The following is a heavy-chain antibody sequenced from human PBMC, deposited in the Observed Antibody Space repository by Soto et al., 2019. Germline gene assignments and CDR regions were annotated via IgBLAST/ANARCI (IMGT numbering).Heavy chain of an antibody. J-gene: IGHJ5*02. CDR3: ARSVFP. CDR1: GGSISSGGYY. Sequence: SETLSLTCTVSGGSISSGGYYWNWIRQHPGKGLEWIGYIYYSGNTYYNPSLKSRVSISVDTSKNQFSLKLNSVTAADTAVYYCARSVFPWGQGTLVTVSS. CDR2: IYYSGNT. V-gene: IGHV4-31*03.